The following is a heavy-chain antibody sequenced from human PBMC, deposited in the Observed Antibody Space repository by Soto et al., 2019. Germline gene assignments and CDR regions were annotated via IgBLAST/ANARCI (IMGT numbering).Heavy chain of an antibody. CDR3: ARDRKWELLHYYYGMDV. D-gene: IGHD1-26*01. CDR2: INPSGGST. V-gene: IGHV1-46*01. Sequence: ASVKVSCKASGYTFTSYYMHWVRQAPGQGLEWMGIINPSGGSTSYAQKFQGRVTMTRDTSTSTVYMELSSLRSEDTAVYYCARDRKWELLHYYYGMDVWGQGTTVTVSS. CDR1: GYTFTSYY. J-gene: IGHJ6*02.